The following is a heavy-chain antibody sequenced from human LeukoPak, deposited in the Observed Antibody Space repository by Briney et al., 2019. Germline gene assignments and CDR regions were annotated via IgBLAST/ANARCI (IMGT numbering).Heavy chain of an antibody. D-gene: IGHD1-26*01. V-gene: IGHV4-39*07. J-gene: IGHJ4*02. CDR3: AGGDNSGSYYDY. Sequence: SETLSLTCTVSGGSISSSSYYWGWIRQPPGKGLEWIGSIYYSGSTYYNPSLKSRVTISVDTSKNQFSLKLSSVTAADTAVYYCAGGDNSGSYYDYWGQGTLVTVSS. CDR2: IYYSGST. CDR1: GGSISSSSYY.